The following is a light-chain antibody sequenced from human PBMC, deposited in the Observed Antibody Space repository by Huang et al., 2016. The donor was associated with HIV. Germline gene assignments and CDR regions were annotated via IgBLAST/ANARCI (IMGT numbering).Light chain of an antibody. Sequence: EIVLTQSPATLSLSPGERATLSCRASQSVGSFLAWYQQKPGQAPSRLIHDASYRATGIPARFSGSGSGTDFTLTISSLEPEDFAVYYCQQRTYSFTFGPGTKVD. CDR1: QSVGSF. CDR2: DAS. CDR3: QQRTYSFT. V-gene: IGKV3-11*01. J-gene: IGKJ3*01.